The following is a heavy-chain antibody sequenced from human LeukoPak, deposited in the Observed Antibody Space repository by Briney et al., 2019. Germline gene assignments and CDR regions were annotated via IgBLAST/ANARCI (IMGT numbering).Heavy chain of an antibody. D-gene: IGHD6-6*01. CDR1: GFTFSSYA. J-gene: IGHJ4*02. CDR3: AKGDTVSSSVGVY. Sequence: GRSLRLSCAASGFTFSSYAMSWVRQAPGKGLEWVSAISGSGGSTYYADSVKGRFTISRDNSKNTLYLQMNSLRAEDTAVYYCAKGDTVSSSVGVYWGQGTLVTVSS. V-gene: IGHV3-23*01. CDR2: ISGSGGST.